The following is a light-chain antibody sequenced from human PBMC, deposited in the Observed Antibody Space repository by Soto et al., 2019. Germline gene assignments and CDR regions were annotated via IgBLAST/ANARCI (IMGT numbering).Light chain of an antibody. Sequence: EIVMTQSPGTLSLSQGETVTLXXRASQSIDSNYLSWYQQKAGQAPRLXISGASTRATGIPARFSGSGSGTDFTLTISSLQAEDFAVYYCQQDYNLPFTFGQGTRLEIK. V-gene: IGKV3D-7*01. CDR3: QQDYNLPFT. CDR1: QSIDSNY. CDR2: GAS. J-gene: IGKJ5*01.